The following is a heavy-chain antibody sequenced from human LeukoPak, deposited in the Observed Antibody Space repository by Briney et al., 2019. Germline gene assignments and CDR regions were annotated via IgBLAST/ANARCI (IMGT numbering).Heavy chain of an antibody. CDR2: LRGSGVST. J-gene: IGHJ4*02. Sequence: TGGSLRLSCAASGFTLSSHDITWVRQAPGGGRGWVSTLRGSGVSTYYADSVKGRFTVSRDNSNNALFLQMNSLRAEDTAVYYCAKDRSTTATTFFDYWGQGTLVTVSS. CDR3: AKDRSTTATTFFDY. CDR1: GFTLSSHD. D-gene: IGHD1-1*01. V-gene: IGHV3-23*01.